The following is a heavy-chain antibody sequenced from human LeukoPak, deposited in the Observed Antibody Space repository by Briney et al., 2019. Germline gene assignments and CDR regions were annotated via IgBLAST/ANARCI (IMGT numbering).Heavy chain of an antibody. V-gene: IGHV1-69*04. CDR1: GGTFSSYA. CDR2: IIPSLGIA. D-gene: IGHD2-15*01. J-gene: IGHJ4*02. CDR3: ARASYCSGGSCFSDY. Sequence: SVKLSCKASGGTFSSYAISWVRQAPGQGLEWMGRIIPSLGIANYAQKFQGRVTITADKSTSTAYMELRSLKSGDTAVYYCARASYCSGGSCFSDYWGQGTLVTVFS.